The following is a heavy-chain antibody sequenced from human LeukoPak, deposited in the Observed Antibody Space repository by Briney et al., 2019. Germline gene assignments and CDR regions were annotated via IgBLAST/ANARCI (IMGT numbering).Heavy chain of an antibody. Sequence: GGSLRLSCAASGFTFSGYTMHWVRQAPGKGLEWVAVISYDGSNKHYADSVKGRFTISRDNSKNTLYLQMNSLRAEDTAVYYCAKVYDSRLNYFDYWGQGTLVTVSS. V-gene: IGHV3-30*04. CDR1: GFTFSGYT. CDR2: ISYDGSNK. CDR3: AKVYDSRLNYFDY. D-gene: IGHD3-22*01. J-gene: IGHJ4*02.